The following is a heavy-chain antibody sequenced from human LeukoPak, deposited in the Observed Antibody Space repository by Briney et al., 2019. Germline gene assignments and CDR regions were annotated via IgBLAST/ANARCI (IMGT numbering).Heavy chain of an antibody. Sequence: GGSLRLSCAASGFTFSSYGMSWVRQAPGKGLEWVSAISGSGGSTYYSDSVKGRFTISRDNSKNTLSLQMNSLRAEDTAVYYCAKDDAWLQFGEWSQGTLVTVSS. J-gene: IGHJ4*02. CDR3: AKDDAWLQFGE. D-gene: IGHD3-10*01. CDR1: GFTFSSYG. CDR2: ISGSGGST. V-gene: IGHV3-23*01.